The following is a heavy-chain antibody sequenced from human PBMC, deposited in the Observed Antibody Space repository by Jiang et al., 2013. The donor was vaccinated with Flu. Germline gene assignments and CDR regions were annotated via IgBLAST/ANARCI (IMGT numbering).Heavy chain of an antibody. CDR1: GFSLSTSGVG. D-gene: IGHD4-17*01. CDR3: ATNDYGDYCFDY. CDR2: IYWDDDK. V-gene: IGHV2-5*02. J-gene: IGHJ4*02. Sequence: KPTQTLTLTCTFSGFSLSTSGVGVGWIRQPPGKALEWLALIYWDDDKRYSPSLKSRLTITKDTSKNQVVLTMTNMDPVDTATYYCATNDYGDYCFDYWGQGTLVTVSS.